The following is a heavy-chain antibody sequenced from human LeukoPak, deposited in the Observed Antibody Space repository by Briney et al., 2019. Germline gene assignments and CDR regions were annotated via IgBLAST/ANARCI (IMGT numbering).Heavy chain of an antibody. D-gene: IGHD3-10*01. J-gene: IGHJ4*02. Sequence: GGSLRLSCAACGFTFGSYWMHWVRQAPGKGLVWASRINSGGSGTSYADSVKGRFTISRDNAKNTLYLQMNSLRAEDTAVYYCATEPRGVRGVIIRKNWGQGTLVTVSS. CDR3: ATEPRGVRGVIIRKN. CDR1: GFTFGSYW. CDR2: INSGGSGT. V-gene: IGHV3-74*01.